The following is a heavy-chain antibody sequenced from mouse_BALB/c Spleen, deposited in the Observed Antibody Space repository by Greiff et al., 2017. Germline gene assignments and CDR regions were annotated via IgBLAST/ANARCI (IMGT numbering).Heavy chain of an antibody. CDR1: GYTFTEYI. V-gene: IGHV1-62-2*01. CDR3: GGYDEGFYAMDY. CDR2: FYPGSGSI. J-gene: IGHJ4*01. Sequence: QVQLQQSGAGLVKPGASVKLSCKASGYTFTEYIIHWVKQRSGQGLEWIGWFYPGSGSIKYNEKFKDKATLTADKSSSTVYMELSRLTSEDSAVYFCGGYDEGFYAMDYWGQGTSVTVSA.